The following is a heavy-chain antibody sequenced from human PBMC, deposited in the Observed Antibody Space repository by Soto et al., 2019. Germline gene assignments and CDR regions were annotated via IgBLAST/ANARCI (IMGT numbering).Heavy chain of an antibody. V-gene: IGHV3-30-3*01. D-gene: IGHD6-13*01. J-gene: IGHJ6*02. CDR1: GFTFSSYA. CDR3: ARLFIAAADYYGMAV. Sequence: PGGSLRLSCAASGFTFSSYAMHWVRQAPGKGLEWVAVISYDGSNKYYADSVKGRFTISRDNSKNTLYLQMNSLRAEDTAVYYYARLFIAAADYYGMAVGGQGTPVTVS. CDR2: ISYDGSNK.